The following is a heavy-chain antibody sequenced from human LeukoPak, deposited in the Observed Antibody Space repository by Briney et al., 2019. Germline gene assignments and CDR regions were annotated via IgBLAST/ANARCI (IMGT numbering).Heavy chain of an antibody. CDR2: INWNGGST. V-gene: IGHV3-20*04. D-gene: IGHD5-18*01. J-gene: IGHJ4*02. CDR1: GFTFDDYG. Sequence: GGSLRLSCAASGFTFDDYGMSWVRQAPGKGLEWVSGINWNGGSTGYADSVKGRFTISRDNAKHSLYLQMNSLRAEDTVVYYWAREGRGYTILFDYWGQGTLVTVSS. CDR3: AREGRGYTILFDY.